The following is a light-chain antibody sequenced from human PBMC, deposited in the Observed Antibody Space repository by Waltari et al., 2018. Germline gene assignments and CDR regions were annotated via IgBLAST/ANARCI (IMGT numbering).Light chain of an antibody. Sequence: DIVMTQSPDSLAVSLGERATINGKSSESVLYSSNNKNYLAWYQQKPGKPPKLLIYWASTRESGVPDRFSGSGSGTDFTLTISSLQAEAVAVYYCQQYYSTPPTFGQGTKLEIK. CDR1: ESVLYSSNNKNY. CDR3: QQYYSTPPT. CDR2: WAS. J-gene: IGKJ2*01. V-gene: IGKV4-1*01.